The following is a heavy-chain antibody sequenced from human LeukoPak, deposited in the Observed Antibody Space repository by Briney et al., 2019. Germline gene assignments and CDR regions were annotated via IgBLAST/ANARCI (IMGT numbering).Heavy chain of an antibody. D-gene: IGHD6-13*01. CDR3: AKTGSSSWYRTRFDP. CDR2: ISGSGGST. V-gene: IGHV3-23*01. J-gene: IGHJ5*02. CDR1: GFTFSSYA. Sequence: GGSLRLSCAASGFTFSSYAMSWVRQAPGKGLEWVSAISGSGGSTYYADSVKGRFTISRDNSKNALYLQMNSLRAEDTAVYYCAKTGSSSWYRTRFDPWGQGTLVTVSS.